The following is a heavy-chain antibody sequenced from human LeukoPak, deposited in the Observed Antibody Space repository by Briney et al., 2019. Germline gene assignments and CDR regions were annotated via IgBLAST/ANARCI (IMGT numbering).Heavy chain of an antibody. D-gene: IGHD2-2*01. Sequence: PGGSLRLSCAASGFFFSDFYMGWIRQAPGKGLEWVSSINSNGGTIYYGDSVEGRFTVSRDNAKNSLYLQMTSLTTEDTAVYYCAREYQLPDYNYYYGMDVWGQGTTVTVSS. J-gene: IGHJ6*02. CDR2: INSNGGTI. CDR3: AREYQLPDYNYYYGMDV. CDR1: GFFFSDFY. V-gene: IGHV3-11*01.